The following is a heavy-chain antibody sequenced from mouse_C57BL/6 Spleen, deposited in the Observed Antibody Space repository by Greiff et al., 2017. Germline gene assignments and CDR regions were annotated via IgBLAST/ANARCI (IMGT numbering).Heavy chain of an antibody. Sequence: EVQLQESGPGLVKPSQSLSLTCSVTGYSITSGYYWNWIRQFPGNKLEWMGYISYDGSNNYNPSLKNRISITRDTSKNQFFLKLNSVTTEDTATYCCARETAQATSYFDYWGQGTTLTVSS. V-gene: IGHV3-6*01. CDR2: ISYDGSN. J-gene: IGHJ2*01. CDR3: ARETAQATSYFDY. CDR1: GYSITSGYY. D-gene: IGHD3-2*02.